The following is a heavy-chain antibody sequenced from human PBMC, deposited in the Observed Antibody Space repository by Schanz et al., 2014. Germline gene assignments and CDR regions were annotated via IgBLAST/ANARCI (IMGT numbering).Heavy chain of an antibody. Sequence: EVQLVESGGGLIQPGGSLRLSCAASGFTFSDSWMHWVRQAPGKGLVWVSRTSHDGSFTTFADSVKGRFTISRDKSKNTLYLEMNSLRAEDTAVYFCARDGGRDGYNLAFDVWGQGTLVTVSS. V-gene: IGHV3-74*01. D-gene: IGHD5-12*01. J-gene: IGHJ3*01. CDR1: GFTFSDSW. CDR3: ARDGGRDGYNLAFDV. CDR2: TSHDGSFT.